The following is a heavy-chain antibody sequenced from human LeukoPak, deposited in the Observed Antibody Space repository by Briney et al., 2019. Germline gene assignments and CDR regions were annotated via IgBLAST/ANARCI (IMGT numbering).Heavy chain of an antibody. J-gene: IGHJ4*02. D-gene: IGHD6-13*01. CDR3: ARVYSSSWYNFDY. CDR1: GGSISSSSYY. V-gene: IGHV4-61*05. CDR2: IYYSGST. Sequence: SETLSLTCTVSGGSISSSSYYWGWIRQPPGKGLEWIGYIYYSGSTNYNPSLKSRVTISVDTSKNQFSMKLSSVTAADTAVYYCARVYSSSWYNFDYWGQGTLVTVSS.